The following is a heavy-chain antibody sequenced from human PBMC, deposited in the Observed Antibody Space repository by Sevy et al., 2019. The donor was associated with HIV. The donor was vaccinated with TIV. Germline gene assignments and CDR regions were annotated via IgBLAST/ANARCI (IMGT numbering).Heavy chain of an antibody. CDR1: GYRFSDYW. V-gene: IGHV5-51*01. CDR3: ARGARGTLPSYYYYTLDV. J-gene: IGHJ6*02. Sequence: GESLKISCKGFGYRFSDYWIGWVRQTPGKGLEWMGIIYPGDSDTRYSPSFQGQVTISADKSISTAYLQWSTLKASDTAMYFCARGARGTLPSYYYYTLDVWGQGTTVTVSS. D-gene: IGHD1-1*01. CDR2: IYPGDSDT.